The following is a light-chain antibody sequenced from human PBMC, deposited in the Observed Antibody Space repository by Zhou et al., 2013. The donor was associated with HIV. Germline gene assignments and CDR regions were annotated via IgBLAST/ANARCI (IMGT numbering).Light chain of an antibody. CDR1: QSISSW. Sequence: DIQLTQSPSFLSASVGDRVTITCRASQSISSWLAWYQQKPGKAPKLLIYRASSLESGVPSRFSGSASGTEFTLTISSLQPDDFATYYCQQYHSYPITFGQGTRLEIK. J-gene: IGKJ5*01. V-gene: IGKV1-5*03. CDR3: QQYHSYPIT. CDR2: RAS.